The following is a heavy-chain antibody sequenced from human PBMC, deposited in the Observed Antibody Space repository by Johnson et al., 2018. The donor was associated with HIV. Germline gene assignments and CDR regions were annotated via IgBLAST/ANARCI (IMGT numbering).Heavy chain of an antibody. V-gene: IGHV3-30*18. J-gene: IGHJ3*02. Sequence: QVHLVESGGGVVQPGRSLRLSCAASGFTFSSYGIYWVRQAPGKGLEWVTVISYDGSTKYYADSVKGRFTISRDNSKNTLYLQMNSLRAEDTAMYYCAKNFRGGIVATGDAFDIWGQGTMVTVSS. D-gene: IGHD6-13*01. CDR3: AKNFRGGIVATGDAFDI. CDR1: GFTFSSYG. CDR2: ISYDGSTK.